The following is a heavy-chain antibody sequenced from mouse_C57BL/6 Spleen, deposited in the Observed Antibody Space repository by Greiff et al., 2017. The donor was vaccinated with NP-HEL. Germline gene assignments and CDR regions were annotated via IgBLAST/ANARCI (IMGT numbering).Heavy chain of an antibody. Sequence: QVQLKESGAELVKPGASVKISCKASGYAFSSYWMNWVKQRPGKGLEWIGQIYPGDGDTNYNGKFKGKATLTADKSSSTAYMQLSSLSSEDSAVYFCARWTYYSNYDYAMDYWGQGTSVTVSS. CDR3: ARWTYYSNYDYAMDY. D-gene: IGHD2-5*01. J-gene: IGHJ4*01. CDR1: GYAFSSYW. V-gene: IGHV1-80*01. CDR2: IYPGDGDT.